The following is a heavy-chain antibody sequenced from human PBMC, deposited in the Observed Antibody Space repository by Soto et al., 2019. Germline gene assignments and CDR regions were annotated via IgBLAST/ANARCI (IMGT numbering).Heavy chain of an antibody. CDR3: ARLEGLATISYYFDF. J-gene: IGHJ4*02. CDR2: IYYRGNT. CDR1: GYSINSDKYY. V-gene: IGHV4-39*01. D-gene: IGHD3-9*01. Sequence: SETLSLTCSFPGYSINSDKYYWGWIRQPPGKGLEWIGSIYYRGNTYYSPSLQTRVTISLDKSKSQFSLRLNSVTAADSAVYFCARLEGLATISYYFDFWGQGAQVTVSS.